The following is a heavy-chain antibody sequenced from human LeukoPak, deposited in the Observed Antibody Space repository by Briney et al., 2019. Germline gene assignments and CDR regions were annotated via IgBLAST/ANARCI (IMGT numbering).Heavy chain of an antibody. J-gene: IGHJ5*02. CDR1: GDSVSSNSAA. CDR3: AREILWFGDKRNMGQRLRMFDP. Sequence: SQTLSLTCAISGDSVSSNSAAWNWIRQSPSRGLEWLGRTYYRSKWYNDYAVSVKSRITINPDTSKNQFSLQLNSVTPEDTAVYYCAREILWFGDKRNMGQRLRMFDPWGQGTLVTVSS. CDR2: TYYRSKWYN. V-gene: IGHV6-1*01. D-gene: IGHD3-10*01.